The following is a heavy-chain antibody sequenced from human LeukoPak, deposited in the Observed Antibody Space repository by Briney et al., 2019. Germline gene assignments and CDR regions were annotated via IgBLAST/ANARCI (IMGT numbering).Heavy chain of an antibody. CDR3: AKDLAGITIFGVGPNDAFDI. Sequence: GRSLRLSCAASGFTFSSYGMHWVRQAPGKGLEWVAVISYDGSNKYYADSVKGRFTISRDNSKNTLYLQMNSLGAEDTAVYYCAKDLAGITIFGVGPNDAFDIWGQGTMVTVSS. CDR2: ISYDGSNK. V-gene: IGHV3-30*18. CDR1: GFTFSSYG. D-gene: IGHD3-3*01. J-gene: IGHJ3*02.